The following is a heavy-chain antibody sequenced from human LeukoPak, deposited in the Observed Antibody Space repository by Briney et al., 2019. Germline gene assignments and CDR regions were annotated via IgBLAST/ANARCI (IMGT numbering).Heavy chain of an antibody. Sequence: GRSLRLSCAASGFTFSSYGMHWVRQAPGKGLEWVAVISYDGSNKYYADSVKGRFTISRDNAKNSLYLQMNSLRAEDTAVYYCARERGAAGTNNYYYYGMDVWGQGTTVTVSS. CDR2: ISYDGSNK. D-gene: IGHD6-13*01. CDR3: ARERGAAGTNNYYYYGMDV. V-gene: IGHV3-30*03. J-gene: IGHJ6*02. CDR1: GFTFSSYG.